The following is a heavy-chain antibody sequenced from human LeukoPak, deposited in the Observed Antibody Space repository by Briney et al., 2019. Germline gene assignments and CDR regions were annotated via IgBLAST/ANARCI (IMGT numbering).Heavy chain of an antibody. CDR1: GYTFTSYD. CDR2: MNPNSGNT. CDR3: ARGYSSIWFGELPDWFDP. V-gene: IGHV1-8*01. D-gene: IGHD3-10*01. Sequence: GASVKVSCKASGYTFTSYDINWGRQATGQGLEWMGWMNPNSGNTGYAQKFQGRVTMTRNTSISTAYMELSSLRSEDTAVYYCARGYSSIWFGELPDWFDPWGQGTLVTVSS. J-gene: IGHJ5*02.